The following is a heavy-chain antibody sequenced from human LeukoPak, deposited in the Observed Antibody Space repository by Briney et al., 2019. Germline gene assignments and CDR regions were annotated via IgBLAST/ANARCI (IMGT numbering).Heavy chain of an antibody. CDR2: INHSGST. D-gene: IGHD2-2*01. CDR3: ARESVRYAVPAAIRGNWFDP. CDR1: GGSFSGYY. Sequence: SETLSLTCAVYGGSFSGYYWSWIRQHPGKGLEWIGEINHSGSTNYNPSLKSRVTISVDTSKNQFSLKLSSVTAADTAVYYCARESVRYAVPAAIRGNWFDPWGQGTLVTVSS. J-gene: IGHJ5*02. V-gene: IGHV4-34*01.